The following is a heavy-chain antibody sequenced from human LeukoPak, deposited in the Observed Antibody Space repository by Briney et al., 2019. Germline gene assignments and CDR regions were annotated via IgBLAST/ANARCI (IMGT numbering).Heavy chain of an antibody. D-gene: IGHD6-13*01. Sequence: ASVKVSCKASGGTFSSYAISWVRQAPGQGLEWMGWISAYNGNTNYAQKLQGRVTMTTDTSTSTAYMELRSLRSDDTAVYYCARHPGIAAAASDYYFDYWGQGTLVTVSS. V-gene: IGHV1-18*01. CDR1: GGTFSSYA. CDR3: ARHPGIAAAASDYYFDY. J-gene: IGHJ4*02. CDR2: ISAYNGNT.